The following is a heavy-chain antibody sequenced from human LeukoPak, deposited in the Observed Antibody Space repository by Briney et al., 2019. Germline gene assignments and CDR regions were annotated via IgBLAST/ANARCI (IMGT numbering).Heavy chain of an antibody. CDR2: ISAYNGNT. CDR3: ARAKDGDYYGSGSYFFDY. Sequence: ASVKVSCKASGYTFTSYGISWVRQAPGQGLEWMGWISAYNGNTNYAQKLQGRVTMTTDTSTSTAYMELRSLRSDDTAVYYCARAKDGDYYGSGSYFFDYWGQGTLVTVSS. CDR1: GYTFTSYG. D-gene: IGHD3-10*01. V-gene: IGHV1-18*01. J-gene: IGHJ4*02.